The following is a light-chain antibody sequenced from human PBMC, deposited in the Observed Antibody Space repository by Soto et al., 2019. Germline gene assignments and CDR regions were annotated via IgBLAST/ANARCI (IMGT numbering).Light chain of an antibody. Sequence: DINMTPSPSTLSASVGDRVTITCRASPSISSWLAWYQQKPGKAPKLLIYDASSLESGVPSRFSGSGSGTEFTLTISSLQPDDFATYYCQQYNSYPWTFGQGTKVDIK. CDR3: QQYNSYPWT. V-gene: IGKV1-5*01. J-gene: IGKJ1*01. CDR2: DAS. CDR1: PSISSW.